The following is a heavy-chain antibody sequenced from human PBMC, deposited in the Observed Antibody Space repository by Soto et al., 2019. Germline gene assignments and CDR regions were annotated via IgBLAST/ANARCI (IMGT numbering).Heavy chain of an antibody. D-gene: IGHD6-19*01. CDR3: ARDTVAGRKGYFDY. Sequence: QVQLQESGPGLVKPSETLSLTCTVSGGSISSYYWSWIRQPPGKGLEWIGYIYYSGSTNYNPSLKSRVTISVDTSKNQFSLKLSSVTAADTAVCYCARDTVAGRKGYFDYWGQGTLVTVSS. J-gene: IGHJ4*02. CDR2: IYYSGST. V-gene: IGHV4-59*01. CDR1: GGSISSYY.